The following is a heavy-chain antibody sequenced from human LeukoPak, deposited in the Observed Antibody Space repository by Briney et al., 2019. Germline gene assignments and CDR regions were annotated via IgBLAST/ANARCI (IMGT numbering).Heavy chain of an antibody. V-gene: IGHV4-59*01. Sequence: SETLSLTCTVSGGSISSYYWSWIQQPPGKGLEWIGYIYYSGSTNYNPSLKSRVTISVDTSKNQFSLKLSSVTAADTAVYYCARVVSDYYDSSGYLDYWGQGTLVTVSS. CDR1: GGSISSYY. D-gene: IGHD3-22*01. CDR3: ARVVSDYYDSSGYLDY. CDR2: IYYSGST. J-gene: IGHJ4*02.